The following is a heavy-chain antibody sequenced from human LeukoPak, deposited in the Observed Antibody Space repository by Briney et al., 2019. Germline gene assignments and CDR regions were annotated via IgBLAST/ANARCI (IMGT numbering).Heavy chain of an antibody. V-gene: IGHV3-23*01. CDR2: LSYSGGTT. D-gene: IGHD2-15*01. J-gene: IGHJ2*01. Sequence: GGSLRLSCAASGFILSNYAMNWVRQAPGKGLEWVSALSYSGGTTYYADSVKGHFTISRDNSKNTVFLQMNSLRADDTAVYYCARGYCSGGPCYWFFDLWGRGTLVTVSS. CDR3: ARGYCSGGPCYWFFDL. CDR1: GFILSNYA.